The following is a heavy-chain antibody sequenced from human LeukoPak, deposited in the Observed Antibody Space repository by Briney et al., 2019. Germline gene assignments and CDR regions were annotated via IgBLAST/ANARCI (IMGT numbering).Heavy chain of an antibody. D-gene: IGHD4-17*01. CDR1: GFKFADFA. CDR3: TKAPGVTTGWFDP. Sequence: GGSLRLSCAASGFKFADFAMHWVRQAPGKGLEWVSGISWNTNTVGYADSVKGRFTISRDNAKNSLYLQMNSPTVEDTALYYCTKAPGVTTGWFDPWGQGTLVTVSS. V-gene: IGHV3-9*01. CDR2: ISWNTNTV. J-gene: IGHJ5*02.